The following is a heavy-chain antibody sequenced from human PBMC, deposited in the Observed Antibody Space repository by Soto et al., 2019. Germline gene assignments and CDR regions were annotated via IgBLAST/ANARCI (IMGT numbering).Heavy chain of an antibody. V-gene: IGHV3-33*01. CDR2: IWYDGSNK. CDR1: GFTFSSYG. J-gene: IGHJ6*02. Sequence: ESGGGVVQPGRSLRLSCAASGFTFSSYGMHWVRQAPGKGLEWVAVIWYDGSNKYYADSVKGRFTISRDNSKNTLYLQMNSLRAEDTAVYYCARDNRVYSSSSGTGGMDVWGQGTTVTVSS. D-gene: IGHD6-6*01. CDR3: ARDNRVYSSSSGTGGMDV.